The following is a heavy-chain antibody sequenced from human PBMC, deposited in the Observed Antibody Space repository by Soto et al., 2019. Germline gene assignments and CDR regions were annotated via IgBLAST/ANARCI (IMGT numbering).Heavy chain of an antibody. D-gene: IGHD1-26*01. V-gene: IGHV1-18*01. CDR1: GYTPTNYD. CDR2: ISAYNGNR. J-gene: IGHJ4*02. CDR3: ARALYRSGTYYAFDN. Sequence: QVPLVQSGAEVKKPGASVTVSCKTSGYTPTNYDIGWVRQAPGQGLEWMGWISAYNGNRNSAQKLQGRLTMTTDTSTKTAYMELRSLRSDDTAVYYCARALYRSGTYYAFDNWGQGTLVIVSS.